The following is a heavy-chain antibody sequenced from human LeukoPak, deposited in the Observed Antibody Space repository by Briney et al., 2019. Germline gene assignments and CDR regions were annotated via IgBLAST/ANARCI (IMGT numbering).Heavy chain of an antibody. J-gene: IGHJ6*03. D-gene: IGHD3-3*01. CDR2: ISSSSSTI. CDR3: ARAVPYYDFWSGYYPYYYMDV. CDR1: GFTFSSYS. Sequence: GSLRLSCAASGFTFSSYSMNWVRQAPGKGLEWVSYISSSSSTIYYADSVKGRFTISRDNAKNSLYLQMNSLRAEDTAVYYCARAVPYYDFWSGYYPYYYMDVWGKGTTVTVSS. V-gene: IGHV3-48*04.